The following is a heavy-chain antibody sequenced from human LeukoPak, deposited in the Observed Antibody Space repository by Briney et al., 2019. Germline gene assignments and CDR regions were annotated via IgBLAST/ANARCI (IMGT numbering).Heavy chain of an antibody. Sequence: GSLRLSCAASGFTVSDNYMSWVRQPPGKGLEWIGEINHSGSTNYNPSLKSRVTISVDTSKNQFSLKLSSVTAADTAVYYCARASHSSRNYFDYWGQGTLVTVSS. J-gene: IGHJ4*02. CDR1: GFTVSDNY. V-gene: IGHV4-34*01. CDR3: ARASHSSRNYFDY. CDR2: INHSGST. D-gene: IGHD6-13*01.